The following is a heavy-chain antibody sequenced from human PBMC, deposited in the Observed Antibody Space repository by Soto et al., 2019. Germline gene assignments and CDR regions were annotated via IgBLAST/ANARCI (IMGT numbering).Heavy chain of an antibody. D-gene: IGHD6-13*01. J-gene: IGHJ4*02. CDR1: GFTFSSYA. CDR3: AKTVAAAGTGRGLFDY. Sequence: EVQLLESGGGLVQPGGSLRFSCAASGFTFSSYAMSWVRQAPGKGLEWVSAISGSGGSTYYADSVKGRFTISRDNSKNTLYLQMNSLRAEDTAVYYCAKTVAAAGTGRGLFDYWGQGTLVTVSS. CDR2: ISGSGGST. V-gene: IGHV3-23*01.